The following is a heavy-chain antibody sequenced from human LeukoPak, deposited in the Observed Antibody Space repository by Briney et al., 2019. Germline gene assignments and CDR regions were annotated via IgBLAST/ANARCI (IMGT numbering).Heavy chain of an antibody. CDR3: AREDLYYYDSSGYWVY. CDR2: IIPILGIA. J-gene: IGHJ4*02. D-gene: IGHD3-22*01. CDR1: GGTFSSYA. V-gene: IGHV1-69*04. Sequence: ASVEVSCKASGGTFSSYAISWVRQAPGQGLEWMGRIIPILGIANYAQKFQGRVTITADKSTSTAYMELSSLRSEDTAVYYCAREDLYYYDSSGYWVYWGQGTLVTVSS.